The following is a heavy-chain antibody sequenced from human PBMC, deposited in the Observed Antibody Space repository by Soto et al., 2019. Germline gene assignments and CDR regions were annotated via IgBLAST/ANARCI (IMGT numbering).Heavy chain of an antibody. J-gene: IGHJ3*02. CDR2: ISSNGGST. D-gene: IGHD7-27*01. Sequence: LRLSCAASGFTFSSYAMHWVRQAPGKGLEYVSAISSNGGSTYYANSVKGRFTISRDNSKNTLYLQMGSLRAEDMAVYYCARALGYAFDIWGQGTMVTVSS. V-gene: IGHV3-64*01. CDR1: GFTFSSYA. CDR3: ARALGYAFDI.